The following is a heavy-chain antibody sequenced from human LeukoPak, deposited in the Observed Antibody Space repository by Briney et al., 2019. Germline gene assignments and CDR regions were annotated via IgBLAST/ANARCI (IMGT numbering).Heavy chain of an antibody. Sequence: GGSLRLSCVASGFTFSSYSMNWVRQAPGKGLEWVSSISSSSSYIYYADSVKGRFTISRDNAKNSLYLQMNSLRAEDTAVYYCARDRWGTAMVFDYWGQGTLVTVSS. J-gene: IGHJ4*02. D-gene: IGHD5-18*01. CDR2: ISSSSSYI. V-gene: IGHV3-21*01. CDR3: ARDRWGTAMVFDY. CDR1: GFTFSSYS.